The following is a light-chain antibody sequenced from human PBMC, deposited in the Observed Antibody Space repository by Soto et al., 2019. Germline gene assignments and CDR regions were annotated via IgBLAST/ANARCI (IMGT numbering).Light chain of an antibody. V-gene: IGLV2-14*01. CDR2: EVS. J-gene: IGLJ1*01. CDR1: SSDIGDYDY. CDR3: NSYATGNTRV. Sequence: QSVLTQPASVSGSPGQSITISCTGSSSDIGDYDYVSWYQQHPGKAPKVLISEVSNLPSGVSNRFSGSKSGKTASLTISGLQAEDEADYYCNSYATGNTRVFGTGTKVTVL.